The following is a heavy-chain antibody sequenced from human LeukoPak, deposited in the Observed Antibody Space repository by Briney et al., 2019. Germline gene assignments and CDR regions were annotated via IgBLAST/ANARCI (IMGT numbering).Heavy chain of an antibody. V-gene: IGHV3-21*01. CDR2: ISSSSSYI. J-gene: IGHJ3*02. CDR1: GFTFSSYS. D-gene: IGHD4-17*01. Sequence: GGSLRLSCAASGFTFSSYSMNWVRQAPGKGLEWVSSISSSSSYIYYADSVKGRSTISRDNAKNSLYLQMNSLRAEDTAVYYCARDRNPGDYLDAFDIWGQGTMVTVSS. CDR3: ARDRNPGDYLDAFDI.